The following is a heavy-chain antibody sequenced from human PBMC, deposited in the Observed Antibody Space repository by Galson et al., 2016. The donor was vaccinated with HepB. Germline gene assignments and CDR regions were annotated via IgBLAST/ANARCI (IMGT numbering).Heavy chain of an antibody. CDR3: TKRLSHGMDV. Sequence: SLRLSCAASGFTFTYYWMDWVRQAPGEGLVWVSTITPDGTSTKYADSVKGRFTMSRDNAKNTLHLQMDSLRVDDTAVYYCTKRLSHGMDVWGQGTTVTVSS. CDR2: ITPDGTST. V-gene: IGHV3-74*03. J-gene: IGHJ6*02. CDR1: GFTFTYYW. D-gene: IGHD5-24*01.